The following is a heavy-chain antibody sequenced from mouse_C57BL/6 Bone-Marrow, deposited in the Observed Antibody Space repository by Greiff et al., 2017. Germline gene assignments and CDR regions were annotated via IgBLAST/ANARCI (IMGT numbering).Heavy chain of an antibody. CDR3: AKADDDGSWFAY. J-gene: IGHJ3*01. CDR1: GYTFTSYW. CDR2: IDPSDGYT. Sequence: VQLQQPGAELVMPGASVKLSCKASGYTFTSYWMHWVKQRPGQGLEWIGEIDPSDGYTNYNSKFKGKSTLTVDKSSSTAYMPLSSLTSEDSAVYDCAKADDDGSWFAYWGQGTVVTVSA. D-gene: IGHD2-4*01. V-gene: IGHV1-69*01.